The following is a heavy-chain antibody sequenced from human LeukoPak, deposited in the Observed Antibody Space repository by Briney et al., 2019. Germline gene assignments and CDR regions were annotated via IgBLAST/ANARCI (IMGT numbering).Heavy chain of an antibody. V-gene: IGHV4-59*08. CDR2: IYYSGSP. D-gene: IGHD4-17*01. CDR3: ARGTVTTSMKAFDI. Sequence: PETLSLTCTVPGGTVSSYYWSWIRQPPGKGLEWIGYIYYSGSPNYNPSLKSRVTISVDTSKKQSSLKLSSVTAADTAVYYCARGTVTTSMKAFDIWGQGTMVTVSS. J-gene: IGHJ3*02. CDR1: GGTVSSYY.